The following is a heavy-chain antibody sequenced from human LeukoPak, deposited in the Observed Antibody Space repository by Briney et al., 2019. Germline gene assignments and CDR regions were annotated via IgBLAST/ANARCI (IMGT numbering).Heavy chain of an antibody. V-gene: IGHV3-11*06. CDR2: ISSSSSYT. Sequence: GGSLRLSCAASGFTFSDYYMSWIRQAPGKGLEWVSYISSSSSYTNYADSVKGRFTISRDNAKNSLYLQMNSLRAEDTAIYYCACGGIVVAGTLGYWGQGILATVSS. D-gene: IGHD6-19*01. J-gene: IGHJ4*02. CDR3: ACGGIVVAGTLGY. CDR1: GFTFSDYY.